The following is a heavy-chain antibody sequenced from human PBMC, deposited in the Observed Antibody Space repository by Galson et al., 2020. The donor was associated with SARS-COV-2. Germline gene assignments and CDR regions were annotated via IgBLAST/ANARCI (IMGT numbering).Heavy chain of an antibody. Sequence: GGSLRISCSASGFIFSDYAMHWVRQAPGKGLEYVSALSSNGETSFYADSVNGRFTMSRDNSNNMFYLQMTGLRVEDTALYYCLSYSSTRQSYWGQGTLVTVSS. CDR1: GFIFSDYA. CDR3: LSYSSTRQSY. J-gene: IGHJ4*02. CDR2: LSSNGETS. D-gene: IGHD2-2*01. V-gene: IGHV3-64D*09.